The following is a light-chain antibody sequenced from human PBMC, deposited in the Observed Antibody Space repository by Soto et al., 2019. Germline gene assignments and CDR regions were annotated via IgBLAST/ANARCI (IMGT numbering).Light chain of an antibody. V-gene: IGKV3-20*01. J-gene: IGKJ1*01. Sequence: EIELKPTPDTLSLSPAERAPLSCLSSQSVRSSDLAWHQHKAGQAPRILIYAASSRATGSAGRFSGSGSGTDFTLTISRLEPEDLAVYYCQQDDNSVWTVGQGTKV. CDR2: AAS. CDR3: QQDDNSVWT. CDR1: QSVRSSD.